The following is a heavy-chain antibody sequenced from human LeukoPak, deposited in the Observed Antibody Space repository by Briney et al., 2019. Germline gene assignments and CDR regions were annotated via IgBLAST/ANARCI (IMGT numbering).Heavy chain of an antibody. CDR3: AKEGTRGYSGYGYYYYMDV. Sequence: GGSLRLSCAASGFTFSSYEMNWVRQAPGKGLEWVSLISWDGGSTYYADSVKGRFTISRDNSKNSLYLQMNSLRAEDTALYYCAKEGTRGYSGYGYYYYMDVWGKGTTVTVSS. CDR1: GFTFSSYE. D-gene: IGHD5-12*01. CDR2: ISWDGGST. J-gene: IGHJ6*03. V-gene: IGHV3-43D*03.